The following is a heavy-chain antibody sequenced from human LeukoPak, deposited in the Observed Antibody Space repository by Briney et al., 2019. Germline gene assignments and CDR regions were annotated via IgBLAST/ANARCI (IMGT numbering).Heavy chain of an antibody. D-gene: IGHD6-19*01. CDR3: AKRYGSGWYFDL. CDR1: GGSFSGYY. J-gene: IGHJ2*01. CDR2: INHSGST. V-gene: IGHV4-34*01. Sequence: PSETLSLTRAVYGGSFSGYYWSWIRQPPGKGLEWIGEINHSGSTNYNPSLKRRVTISPDTSKNQFSLKLSSVTAADTAVYYCAKRYGSGWYFDLWGRGALGTASS.